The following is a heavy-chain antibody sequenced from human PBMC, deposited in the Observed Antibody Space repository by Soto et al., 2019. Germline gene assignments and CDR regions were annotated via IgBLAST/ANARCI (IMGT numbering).Heavy chain of an antibody. CDR1: DGSISSGGYY. V-gene: IGHV4-31*03. D-gene: IGHD3-9*01. J-gene: IGHJ4*02. Sequence: PLLIMSVNCSVADGSISSGGYYRSRISQHPGKGLEWIGYIYYSGSTYYNPSLKSRVTISVDTSKNQFSLKLSSVTAADTAVYYCARVQVHYDILTGYHPYFDYWGQGTLVTVSS. CDR3: ARVQVHYDILTGYHPYFDY. CDR2: IYYSGST.